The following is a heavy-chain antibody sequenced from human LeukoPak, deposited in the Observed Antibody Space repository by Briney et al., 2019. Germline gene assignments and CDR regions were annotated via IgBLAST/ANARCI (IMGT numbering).Heavy chain of an antibody. J-gene: IGHJ3*02. CDR2: IYTSGST. Sequence: SETLSLTCTVSGGSISSYYWSWIRQPAGKGLEWIGRIYTSGSTNYNPSLKSRVTMSVDTSKNQFSLKLSSVTVADTAMYYCARHLQLAAGSIGAFDIWGQGTMVTVSS. CDR3: ARHLQLAAGSIGAFDI. V-gene: IGHV4-4*07. D-gene: IGHD6-25*01. CDR1: GGSISSYY.